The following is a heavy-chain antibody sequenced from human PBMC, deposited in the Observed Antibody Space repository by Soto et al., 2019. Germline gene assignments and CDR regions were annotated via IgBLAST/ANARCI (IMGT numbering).Heavy chain of an antibody. CDR1: GGTFSSYA. Sequence: ASVKVSCKASGGTFSSYAISWVRQAPGQGLEWMGGIIPIFGTANYAQKFQGRVTITADESTSTAYMELSSLRSEDTAVYYCARVVSGGYSGYVPGVHYYGMDVWGQGTTVTVSS. D-gene: IGHD5-12*01. J-gene: IGHJ6*02. CDR3: ARVVSGGYSGYVPGVHYYGMDV. CDR2: IIPIFGTA. V-gene: IGHV1-69*13.